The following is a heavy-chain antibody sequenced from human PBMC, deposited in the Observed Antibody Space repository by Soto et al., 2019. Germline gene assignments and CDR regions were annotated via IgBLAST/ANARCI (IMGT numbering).Heavy chain of an antibody. V-gene: IGHV3-21*01. CDR2: ISSSSSYI. CDR1: GVTFSSYS. Sequence: EVQLVESGGGLVKPGGSLRVSCAASGVTFSSYSMNWVRQAPGKGLEWVSSISSSSSYIYYADSVKGRFTISRDNAKNSLYLQMNSLRAEDTAVYYCARYHCSSTSCYGLWGQGTLVTVSS. J-gene: IGHJ4*02. CDR3: ARYHCSSTSCYGL. D-gene: IGHD2-2*01.